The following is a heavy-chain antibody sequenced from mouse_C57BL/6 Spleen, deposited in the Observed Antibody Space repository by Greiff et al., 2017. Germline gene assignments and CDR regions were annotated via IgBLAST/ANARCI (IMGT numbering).Heavy chain of an antibody. CDR1: GYTFTSYW. V-gene: IGHV1-64*01. J-gene: IGHJ4*01. CDR3: ARKGYYYGSSWAMDY. Sequence: QVQLQQPGAELVKPGASVKLSCKASGYTFTSYWMHWVKQRPGQGLEWIGMIHPNSGSTNYNEKVKSKATLTVDKSSSTAYMQLSSLTSEDSAVXYCARKGYYYGSSWAMDYWGQGTSVTVSS. CDR2: IHPNSGST. D-gene: IGHD1-1*01.